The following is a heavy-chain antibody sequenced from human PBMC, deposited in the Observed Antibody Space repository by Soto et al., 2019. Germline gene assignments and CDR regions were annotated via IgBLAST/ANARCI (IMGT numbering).Heavy chain of an antibody. CDR1: GGSFSGYY. J-gene: IGHJ4*02. D-gene: IGHD3-10*01. V-gene: IGHV4-34*01. Sequence: QVQLQQWGAGLLKPSETLSLTCAVYGGSFSGYYWSWIRQPPGKGLEWIGEINHSGSTNYNPSLKSRVTISVDTSKSQFSLKLSSVTAADTAVYYCAIYYGSGSYEVYWGQGTLVTVSS. CDR2: INHSGST. CDR3: AIYYGSGSYEVY.